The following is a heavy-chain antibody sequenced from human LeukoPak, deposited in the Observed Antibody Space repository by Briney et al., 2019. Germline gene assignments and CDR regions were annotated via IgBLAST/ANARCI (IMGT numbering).Heavy chain of an antibody. D-gene: IGHD4-11*01. J-gene: IGHJ4*02. CDR1: GFTFSSYS. CDR3: ASGDYSNYVLTDYFDY. CDR2: ISSSSSTI. Sequence: GGSLRLSSAASGFTFSSYSMNWVRQAPGKGLEWVSYISSSSSTIYYADSVKGRFTISRDNAKNSLYLQMNSLRAEDTAVYYCASGDYSNYVLTDYFDYWGQGTLVTVSS. V-gene: IGHV3-48*01.